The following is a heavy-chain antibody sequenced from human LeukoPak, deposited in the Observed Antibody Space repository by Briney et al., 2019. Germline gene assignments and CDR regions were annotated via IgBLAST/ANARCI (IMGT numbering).Heavy chain of an antibody. CDR2: IYWNDDK. Sequence: SGPTLVNPTQTITLTCTFSGFSLSTNGGGVGWIRQPPGKALEWLALIYWNDDKRYSPSLKSRLTITRDTSRNRVGLTTTNMDPVDAGTYYCAHINAWGSYSLFDYWGQGTLVTVSS. V-gene: IGHV2-5*01. D-gene: IGHD3-16*01. CDR3: AHINAWGSYSLFDY. J-gene: IGHJ4*02. CDR1: GFSLSTNGGG.